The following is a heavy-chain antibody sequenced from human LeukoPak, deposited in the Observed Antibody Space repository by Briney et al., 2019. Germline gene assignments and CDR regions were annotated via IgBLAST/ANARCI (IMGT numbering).Heavy chain of an antibody. Sequence: GASVKVSCKASGYTFSGYYMHWVRQARGQGLEWMGWINPNSGDTNYAQKFQGRVTMTRDTSISTAYMELSRLRSDDTAVYYCARDYYDNSGYYDIDIWGQGTMVTVSS. V-gene: IGHV1-2*02. CDR2: INPNSGDT. CDR3: ARDYYDNSGYYDIDI. CDR1: GYTFSGYY. J-gene: IGHJ3*02. D-gene: IGHD3-22*01.